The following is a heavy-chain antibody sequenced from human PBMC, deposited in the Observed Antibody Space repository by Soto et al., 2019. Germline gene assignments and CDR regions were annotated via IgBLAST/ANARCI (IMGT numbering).Heavy chain of an antibody. V-gene: IGHV4-59*01. J-gene: IGHJ6*02. D-gene: IGHD2-2*01. CDR3: ARGYCSSTSCYRTGPAPIPEYYYYYYGMDV. CDR2: IYYSGST. Sequence: SETLSLTCTVPGGSISSYYWSWIRQPPGKGLEWIGYIYYSGSTTYNPSLTSRVTIPVDTPKNQFSLKLSSVTAADTAVYYCARGYCSSTSCYRTGPAPIPEYYYYYYGMDVWGQGTTVTVS. CDR1: GGSISSYY.